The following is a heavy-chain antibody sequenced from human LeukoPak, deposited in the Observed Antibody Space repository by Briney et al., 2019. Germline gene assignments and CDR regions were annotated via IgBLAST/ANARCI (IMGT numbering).Heavy chain of an antibody. Sequence: SETLSLTCTVSGGSISNYFWSWIRQPPGKGLEWIGYTYYSGNTNYNPSLKSRVTMSVDTSKNQFSLKLSSVTAADTAVYYCARDRWFDPWGQGTLVTVSS. J-gene: IGHJ5*02. CDR1: GGSISNYF. V-gene: IGHV4-59*01. CDR3: ARDRWFDP. CDR2: TYYSGNT.